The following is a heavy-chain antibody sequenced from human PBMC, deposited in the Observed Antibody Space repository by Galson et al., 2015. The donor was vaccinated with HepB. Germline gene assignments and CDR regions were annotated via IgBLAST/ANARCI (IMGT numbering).Heavy chain of an antibody. CDR2: LRGGSDDT. J-gene: IGHJ6*02. CDR1: GFTFSTYG. CDR3: AKVAGPSYYYYSGVDA. Sequence: SLRLSCAASGFTFSTYGMSWVRQAPGKGLEWVSALRGGSDDTYYADSVRGRFTISRDSSKTTLFLQMHSLRAEDTAIYYCAKVAGPSYYYYSGVDAWGQGTAVTVSS. V-gene: IGHV3-23*01.